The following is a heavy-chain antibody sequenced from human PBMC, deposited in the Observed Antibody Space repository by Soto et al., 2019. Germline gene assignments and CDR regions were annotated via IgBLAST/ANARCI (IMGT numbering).Heavy chain of an antibody. Sequence: SETLSLTCAVSSGSISSSNWWSWVRQPPGKGLEWIGEIYHSGSTNYNPSLKSRVTISVDKSKNQFSLKLSSVTAADTAVYYCARRRQYSGYDSNDAFDIWGQGTMVTVSS. D-gene: IGHD5-12*01. CDR3: ARRRQYSGYDSNDAFDI. CDR2: IYHSGST. V-gene: IGHV4-4*02. CDR1: SGSISSSNW. J-gene: IGHJ3*02.